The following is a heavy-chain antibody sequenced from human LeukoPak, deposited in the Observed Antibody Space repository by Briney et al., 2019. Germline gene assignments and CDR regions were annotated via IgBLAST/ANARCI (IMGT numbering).Heavy chain of an antibody. CDR3: ARVVRGGGADYFDY. D-gene: IGHD3-16*01. Sequence: GGSLRLSCTASGFTVSSNYMSWVRQAPGKGLQWVSAIYSVGSTDYADSVKGRFTISRDNSKNTLHLQMNSLRAEDTAVYYCARVVRGGGADYFDYWGQGTLVTVSS. CDR1: GFTVSSNY. CDR2: IYSVGST. V-gene: IGHV3-53*01. J-gene: IGHJ4*02.